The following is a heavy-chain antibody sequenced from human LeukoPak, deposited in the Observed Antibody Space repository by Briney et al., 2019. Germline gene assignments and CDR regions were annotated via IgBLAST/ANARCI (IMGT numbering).Heavy chain of an antibody. CDR3: ARQVVPAAIGDY. V-gene: IGHV4-39*01. Sequence: PSETLSLTCTVSGGSISSSSYYWGWIRQPPGKGLEWIGSIYYSGGTYYNPSLKSRVTISVDTSKNQFSLKLSSVTAADTAVYYCARQVVPAAIGDYWGQGTLVTVSS. J-gene: IGHJ4*02. D-gene: IGHD2-2*02. CDR1: GGSISSSSYY. CDR2: IYYSGGT.